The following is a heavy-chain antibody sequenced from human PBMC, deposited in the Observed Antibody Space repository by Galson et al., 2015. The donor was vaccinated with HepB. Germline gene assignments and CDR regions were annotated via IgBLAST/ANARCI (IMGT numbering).Heavy chain of an antibody. V-gene: IGHV3-74*01. D-gene: IGHD2-2*02. Sequence: SLRLSCAASGFRFSSSWMHWVRQVPGKGLVWVSRINIDGSSIIYADSVKGRLTIFRDSSKNTLYLQMNSLRAEDTAVYYCARDGGYCSGTDCYTLPYFDCWGQGTLVTVSS. CDR3: ARDGGYCSGTDCYTLPYFDC. J-gene: IGHJ4*02. CDR2: INIDGSSI. CDR1: GFRFSSSW.